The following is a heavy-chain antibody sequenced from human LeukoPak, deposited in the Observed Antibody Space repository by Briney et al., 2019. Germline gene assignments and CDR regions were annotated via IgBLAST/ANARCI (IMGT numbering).Heavy chain of an antibody. J-gene: IGHJ6*02. CDR2: IYHSGST. CDR3: ARDVPSLSGSYYYYGMDV. V-gene: IGHV4-30-2*01. D-gene: IGHD1-26*01. CDR1: GGSISSGGYY. Sequence: SETLSLTCTVSGGSISSGGYYWSWIRQPPGKGLEWIGYIYHSGSTYYNPSLKSRVTISVDRSKNQFSLKVSSVTAVDTAVYYCARDVPSLSGSYYYYGMDVWGQGTTVTVSS.